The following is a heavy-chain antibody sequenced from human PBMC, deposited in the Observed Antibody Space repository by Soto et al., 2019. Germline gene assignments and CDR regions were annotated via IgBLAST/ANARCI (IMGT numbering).Heavy chain of an antibody. Sequence: PGGSLRLSCAASGFICSSYDMSWVRQAPGKGLEWVSTILVGGSTHYEDSVKGRFTISRDRSKNTVYLQMNSLTAGDTAMYYCAKATATGGGAFEICGQGTMVTVS. CDR3: AKATATGGGAFEI. CDR1: GFICSSYD. D-gene: IGHD2-8*02. V-gene: IGHV3-23*01. CDR2: ILVGGST. J-gene: IGHJ3*02.